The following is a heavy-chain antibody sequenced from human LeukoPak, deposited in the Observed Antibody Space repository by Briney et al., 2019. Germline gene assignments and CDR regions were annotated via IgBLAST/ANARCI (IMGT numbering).Heavy chain of an antibody. CDR1: GGSFSGYY. CDR3: ARGGYCSSTSCRKLRWFDP. CDR2: INHSGST. Sequence: SETLSLTCAVYGGSFSGYYWSWIRQPPGKGLEWIGEINHSGSTNYNPSLTSRVTISVDTSKNQFSLKLSSVTAADTAVYYCARGGYCSSTSCRKLRWFDPWGQGTLVTVSS. D-gene: IGHD2-2*01. V-gene: IGHV4-34*01. J-gene: IGHJ5*02.